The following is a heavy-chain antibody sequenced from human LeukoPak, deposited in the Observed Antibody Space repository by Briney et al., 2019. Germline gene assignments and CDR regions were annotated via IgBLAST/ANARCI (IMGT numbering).Heavy chain of an antibody. CDR2: ISGDAVTS. V-gene: IGHV3-23*01. D-gene: IGHD4-11*01. J-gene: IGHJ4*02. CDR3: AKDNYGGFDY. CDR1: GFTFKNYA. Sequence: GGSLRLSCAASGFTFKNYAMNWVRQSPGQGLEWVSTISGDAVTSWYADSVKGRFTISRDNSKNTLYLQMNSLRAEDTAVYYCAKDNYGGFDYWGQGTLVTVSS.